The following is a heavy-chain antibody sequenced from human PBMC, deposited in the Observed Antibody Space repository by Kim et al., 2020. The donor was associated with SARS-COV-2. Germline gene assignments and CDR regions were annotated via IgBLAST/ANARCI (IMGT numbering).Heavy chain of an antibody. Sequence: SVKVSCKASGGTFSSYAISWVRQAPGQGLEWMGGIIPIFGTANYAQKFQGRVTITADESTSTAYMELSSLRSEDTAVYYCARVGPPNRYFDYWGQGTLVTVSS. J-gene: IGHJ4*02. CDR1: GGTFSSYA. V-gene: IGHV1-69*13. D-gene: IGHD7-27*01. CDR3: ARVGPPNRYFDY. CDR2: IIPIFGTA.